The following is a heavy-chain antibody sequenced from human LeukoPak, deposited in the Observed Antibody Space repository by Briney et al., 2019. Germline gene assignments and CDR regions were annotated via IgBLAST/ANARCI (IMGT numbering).Heavy chain of an antibody. V-gene: IGHV4-59*01. CDR1: GGSISSYY. Sequence: SETLSLTCTVSGGSISSYYWSWIRQPPGKGLEWIGYIYYSGSTNYSPSLKSRVTISVDTSKNQFSLKLSSVTAADTAVYYCARLTTVTTFFIDYWGQGTLVTVSS. D-gene: IGHD4-17*01. CDR2: IYYSGST. CDR3: ARLTTVTTFFIDY. J-gene: IGHJ4*02.